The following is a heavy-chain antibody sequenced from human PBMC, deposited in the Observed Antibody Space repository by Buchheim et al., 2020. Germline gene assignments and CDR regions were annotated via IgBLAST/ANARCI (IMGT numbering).Heavy chain of an antibody. J-gene: IGHJ4*02. V-gene: IGHV4-30-4*01. CDR1: GGSISSDDYY. D-gene: IGHD3-10*01. CDR3: ARDINGRADY. CDR2: IYYSGST. Sequence: QVQLQESGPGLVKPSQTLSLTCTVSGGSISSDDYYWSWIRQPPGKGLEWIGYIYYSGSTYYNPSLKSRLTLSVDTSRNQLSLKLSSVTAADTAVYYCARDINGRADYWGQGTL.